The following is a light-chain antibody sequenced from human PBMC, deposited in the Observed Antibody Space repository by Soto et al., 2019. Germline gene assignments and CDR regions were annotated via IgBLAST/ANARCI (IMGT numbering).Light chain of an antibody. V-gene: IGKV3D-15*01. CDR1: QSVRTY. CDR2: DAS. Sequence: IVVTQSPVTLSLTTGERATLSCRASQSVRTYLAWYQVKPGQAPRLLIYDASRRASGVPARFSGSGSGTEVTLTSSSLQPDDFATYYCQQYNSYPITSAHGTRLEIK. J-gene: IGKJ5*01. CDR3: QQYNSYPIT.